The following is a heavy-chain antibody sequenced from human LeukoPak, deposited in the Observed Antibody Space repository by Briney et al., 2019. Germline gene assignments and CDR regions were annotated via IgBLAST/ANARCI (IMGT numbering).Heavy chain of an antibody. CDR3: ARRRDLYSGSYYPFDY. CDR1: GYRFTNYW. D-gene: IGHD1-26*01. CDR2: IYPGDSET. V-gene: IGHV5-51*01. Sequence: GESLQISCKGSGYRFTNYWIGWVRQMPGKGLEWMGIIYPGDSETRYSPSFQGQVTISADKSISTAYLQWSSLKASDTAMYYCARRRDLYSGSYYPFDYWGRGTLVTVSS. J-gene: IGHJ4*02.